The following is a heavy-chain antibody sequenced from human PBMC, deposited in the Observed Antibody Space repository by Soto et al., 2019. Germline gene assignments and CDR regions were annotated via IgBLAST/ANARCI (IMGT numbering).Heavy chain of an antibody. CDR3: ARNGYGSGFDY. J-gene: IGHJ4*02. D-gene: IGHD3-10*01. CDR1: GFTFSSYG. Sequence: QVQLVESGGGVVQPGRSLRLSCAASGFTFSSYGMHWVRQAPGKGLEWVAVIWYDGSNKYYADSVKGRFTISRDNSKNTLYLQTNSLRAEDTAVYYCARNGYGSGFDYWCQGTLVAVSS. V-gene: IGHV3-33*01. CDR2: IWYDGSNK.